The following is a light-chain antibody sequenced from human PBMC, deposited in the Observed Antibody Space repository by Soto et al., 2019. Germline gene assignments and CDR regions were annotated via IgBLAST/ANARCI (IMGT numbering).Light chain of an antibody. CDR1: SSDIGGYNF. Sequence: QSVLTQPASVSGSPGQSITISCTGTSSDIGGYNFVSWYQQHPGKAPKLMFYDVTKRPSGVSNRFSGSKSGNTASLTISGLQAEDEAVYYCSSYTSTNTVVFGGGTKLTVL. CDR2: DVT. V-gene: IGLV2-14*03. J-gene: IGLJ2*01. CDR3: SSYTSTNTVV.